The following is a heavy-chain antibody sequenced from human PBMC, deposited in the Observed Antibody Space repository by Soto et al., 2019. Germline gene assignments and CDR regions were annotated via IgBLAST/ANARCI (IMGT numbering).Heavy chain of an antibody. CDR2: INGGNGNT. J-gene: IGHJ4*02. Sequence: ASVKVSCKASGYTFTNYAMHWVRQAPGQRLEWMGWINGGNGNTKYSPKLQDRVTITRDTSASTAYMELSSLRSEDTALYYCARDGVAAGNINFDYWGQGTLVTVSS. V-gene: IGHV1-3*01. CDR1: GYTFTNYA. CDR3: ARDGVAAGNINFDY. D-gene: IGHD6-25*01.